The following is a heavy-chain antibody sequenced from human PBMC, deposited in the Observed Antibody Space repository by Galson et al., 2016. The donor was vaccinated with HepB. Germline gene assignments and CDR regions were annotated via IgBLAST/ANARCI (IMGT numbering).Heavy chain of an antibody. D-gene: IGHD4-17*01. J-gene: IGHJ3*02. CDR1: GYTFTNYW. Sequence: HSGAEVKKPGESLKISCKGSGYTFTNYWIGWVRQMPGKGLEWMGIIYPDNSDAIYSPSFQGQITISADKSISTAYLQWGRLKASDTAMYFCATRTRDDGDLQTHSFDIWGQGTMVTVSS. CDR2: IYPDNSDA. V-gene: IGHV5-51*01. CDR3: ATRTRDDGDLQTHSFDI.